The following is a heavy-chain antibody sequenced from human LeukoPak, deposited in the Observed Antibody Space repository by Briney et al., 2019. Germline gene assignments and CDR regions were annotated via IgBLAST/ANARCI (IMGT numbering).Heavy chain of an antibody. V-gene: IGHV1-46*01. CDR1: GDTFTSYY. CDR3: ARRHKHYYQIDY. CDR2: VNPSGGST. J-gene: IGHJ4*02. D-gene: IGHD1-26*01. Sequence: GASVKVSSKASGDTFTSYYLHRVRQAPGQGREWMGMVNPSGGSTSYAQKFQGRVTMTRDTSTTTVYMELSSLRSDDTAVFYCARRHKHYYQIDYWGQGTLVTVSS.